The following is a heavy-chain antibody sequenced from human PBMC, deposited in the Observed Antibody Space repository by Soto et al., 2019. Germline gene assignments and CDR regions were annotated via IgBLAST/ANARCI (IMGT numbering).Heavy chain of an antibody. CDR2: ISWNSGSI. V-gene: IGHV3-9*01. Sequence: GGSLRLSCAASGFTFDDYAMHWVRQAPGKGLEWVSGISWNSGSIGYADSVKGRFTISRDNVKNSLYLQMNSLRAEDTALYYCAKDSARGEAVDYWGQGTLVTVSS. CDR3: AKDSARGEAVDY. J-gene: IGHJ4*02. CDR1: GFTFDDYA. D-gene: IGHD2-21*01.